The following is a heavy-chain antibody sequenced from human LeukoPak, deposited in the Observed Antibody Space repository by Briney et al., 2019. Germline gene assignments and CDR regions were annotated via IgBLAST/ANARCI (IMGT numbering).Heavy chain of an antibody. CDR2: IYTSGST. CDR3: ARFRCSSTSCYRSYFDY. J-gene: IGHJ4*02. CDR1: SASISSSPYY. V-gene: IGHV4-61*02. Sequence: SETLSLTCTVSSASISSSPYYWSWIRQPAGKGLEWIGRIYTSGSTNYNPSLKSRVTISVDTSKNQFSLKLSSVTAADTAVYYCARFRCSSTSCYRSYFDYWGQGTLVTISS. D-gene: IGHD2-2*01.